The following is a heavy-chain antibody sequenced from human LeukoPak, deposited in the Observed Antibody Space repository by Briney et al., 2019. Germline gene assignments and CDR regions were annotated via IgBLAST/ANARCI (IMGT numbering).Heavy chain of an antibody. CDR3: ARDQQLSSAFDY. J-gene: IGHJ4*02. V-gene: IGHV3-53*01. D-gene: IGHD6-13*01. CDR1: GFTVSSNY. Sequence: PGGSLRLSCAASGFTVSSNYMSWVRQAPGKGLEWVSVIYSGGATYYTDSVKGRFTISRDNSRNTLYLQMNSLRAEDTAVYYCARDQQLSSAFDYWGQGTLVTVSS. CDR2: IYSGGAT.